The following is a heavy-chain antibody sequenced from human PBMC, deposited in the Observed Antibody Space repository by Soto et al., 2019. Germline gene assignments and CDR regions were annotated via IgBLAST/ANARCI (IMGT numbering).Heavy chain of an antibody. V-gene: IGHV5-51*01. CDR2: IYPSDSDI. J-gene: IGHJ4*02. CDR1: GYTFTSYW. D-gene: IGHD2-15*01. Sequence: GESLKISCKGSGYTFTSYWIGGVRQMPGEGLEWMGVIYPSDSDIRYSPSFQGKVTISADKSITTAHLQWSSLKAADTAMYYCVRSGTSSGRFSDYWGQGTLVTVSS. CDR3: VRSGTSSGRFSDY.